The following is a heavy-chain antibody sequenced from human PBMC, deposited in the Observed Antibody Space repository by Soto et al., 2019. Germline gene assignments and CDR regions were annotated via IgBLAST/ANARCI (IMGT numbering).Heavy chain of an antibody. CDR1: GFTFSNAW. CDR3: TTEEQWLPITFDY. CDR2: IKSKTDGGTT. J-gene: IGHJ4*02. V-gene: IGHV3-15*01. Sequence: EVQLVESGGGLVKPGGSLRLSCAASGFTFSNAWMSWVRQAPGKGLEWVGRIKSKTDGGTTDYAAHVKGRFTISRDDSKNTLYLQMNSLKTEDTAVYYCTTEEQWLPITFDYWGQGNLVTVSS. D-gene: IGHD6-19*01.